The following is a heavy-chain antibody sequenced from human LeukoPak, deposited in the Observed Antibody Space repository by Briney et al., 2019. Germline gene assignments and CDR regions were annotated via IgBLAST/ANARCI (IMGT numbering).Heavy chain of an antibody. D-gene: IGHD3-22*01. CDR2: IYYSGST. J-gene: IGHJ5*02. CDR1: GGSISSYY. Sequence: PSETLSLTCTVSGGSISSYYWGWVRQPPGKGLEWIGSIYYSGSTYYNPSLKSRVTISVDTSKNQFSLKLSSVTAADTAVYYCAREQKSSGLDWFDPWGQGTLVTVSS. CDR3: AREQKSSGLDWFDP. V-gene: IGHV4-39*01.